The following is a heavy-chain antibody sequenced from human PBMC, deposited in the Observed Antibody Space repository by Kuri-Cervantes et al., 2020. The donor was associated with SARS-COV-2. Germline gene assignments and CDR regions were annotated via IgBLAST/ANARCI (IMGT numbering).Heavy chain of an antibody. D-gene: IGHD6-6*01. CDR1: GYTFTGYY. CDR2: INPNSGGT. J-gene: IGHJ5*02. V-gene: IGHV1-2*02. CDR3: ARDSAGLYSSSSWNWFDP. Sequence: ASVKVSCKASGYTFTGYYMHWVRQAPGQGLEWMGWINPNSGGTNYAQKSQGRVTMTRDTSVSTAYMELSRLRSDDTAVYYCARDSAGLYSSSSWNWFDPWGQGTLVTVSS.